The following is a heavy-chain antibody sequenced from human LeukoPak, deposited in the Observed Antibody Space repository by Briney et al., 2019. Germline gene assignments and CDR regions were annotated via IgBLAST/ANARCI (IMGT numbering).Heavy chain of an antibody. CDR3: ARHVGHDSWFDY. D-gene: IGHD1-26*01. CDR1: GGSITSNSYY. Sequence: SSETLSITCTVSGGSITSNSYYWGWIRQPPGKGLEWIGSIHYSGNTYYNPSLKSRLTLSVDTSKNHFSLKLSSLSVADTAVYYCARHVGHDSWFDYWGQGTLVTVSS. J-gene: IGHJ4*02. CDR2: IHYSGNT. V-gene: IGHV4-39*02.